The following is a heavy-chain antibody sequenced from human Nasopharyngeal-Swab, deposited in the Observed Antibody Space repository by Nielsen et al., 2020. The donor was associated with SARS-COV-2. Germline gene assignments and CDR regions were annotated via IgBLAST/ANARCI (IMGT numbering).Heavy chain of an antibody. D-gene: IGHD5-18*01. V-gene: IGHV1-69*06. CDR2: IIPIFGTA. CDR3: AREDLGYSYGA. Sequence: WVRQAPGQRLEWMGGIIPIFGTANYAQKFQGRVTITADKSTSTAYMELSSLRSEDTAVYYCAREDLGYSYGAWGQGTLVTVSS. J-gene: IGHJ5*02.